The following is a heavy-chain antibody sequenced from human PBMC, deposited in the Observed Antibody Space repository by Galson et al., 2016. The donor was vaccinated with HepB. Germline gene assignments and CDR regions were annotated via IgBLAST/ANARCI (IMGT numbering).Heavy chain of an antibody. CDR2: IYAGDSDT. CDR3: ARLFCTGTNCAYPRGFDS. D-gene: IGHD2-2*01. CDR1: GYTFTDYW. V-gene: IGHV5-51*01. Sequence: QSGAEVKKPGESLTISCTASGYTFTDYWIGWLRLVPGKGLEWLGIIYAGDSDTRYNPSFQGQVSISGDKSISTSYVQWSSLRASDSAMYYCARLFCTGTNCAYPRGFDSWGQGTLVTVSS. J-gene: IGHJ4*02.